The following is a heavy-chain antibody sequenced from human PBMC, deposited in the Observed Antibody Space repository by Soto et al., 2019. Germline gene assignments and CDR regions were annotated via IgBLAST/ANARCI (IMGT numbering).Heavy chain of an antibody. CDR3: ASLGTTLTSFDS. J-gene: IGHJ4*02. D-gene: IGHD4-4*01. V-gene: IGHV4-4*02. CDR1: GGSMYSSNW. Sequence: QVQLQESGPRLVEPSGTLSLTCAVSGGSMYSSNWWSWVRQPPGKGLEWIGQIFHSGAANYNLSLKSRVTIPLDKSDNQFSLKMSSVTAADTAVYYCASLGTTLTSFDSWGQGTLVTVSS. CDR2: IFHSGAA.